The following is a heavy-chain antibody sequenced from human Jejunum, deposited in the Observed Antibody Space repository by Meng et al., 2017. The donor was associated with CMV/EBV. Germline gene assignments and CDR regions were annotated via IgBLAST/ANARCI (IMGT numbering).Heavy chain of an antibody. CDR2: ISYDGTNK. CDR3: AKDDHGSGWIVFDY. CDR1: GFTFSSYA. Sequence: SGFTFSSYAMHWVRQAPGKGLEWVTLISYDGTNKYYADSVKGRFTISRDNSKNTLYLQMNSLRAEDTAVYYCAKDDHGSGWIVFDYWGQGTLVTVSS. J-gene: IGHJ4*02. V-gene: IGHV3-30-3*01. D-gene: IGHD6-19*01.